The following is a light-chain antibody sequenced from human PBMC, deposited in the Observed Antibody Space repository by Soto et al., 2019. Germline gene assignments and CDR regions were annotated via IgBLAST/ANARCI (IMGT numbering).Light chain of an antibody. Sequence: QSALTQPRSVSGSPGRSVTISCTGTSSDVGGYNYVSWYQQHPGKAPKLMIYDVSKRPSGVPDRFSGSKSGNTASLTISGLQAEDEADYYCCSYAGSYTFGFGGGTKLTVL. CDR2: DVS. CDR3: CSYAGSYTFG. J-gene: IGLJ2*01. CDR1: SSDVGGYNY. V-gene: IGLV2-11*01.